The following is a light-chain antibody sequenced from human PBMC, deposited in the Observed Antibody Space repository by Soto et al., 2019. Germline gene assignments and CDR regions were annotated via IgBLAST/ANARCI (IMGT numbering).Light chain of an antibody. Sequence: QSVLTQPASVSGSPGQSITISCTGTSSDVGTYKYVSWYQKHPGKAPKLMISEVSNRPSGVSYRFSGSKSGNTASLTISGLQSEDEADYYCTSYTSFTTVIFGGGTQLTVL. J-gene: IGLJ2*01. CDR1: SSDVGTYKY. CDR2: EVS. V-gene: IGLV2-14*01. CDR3: TSYTSFTTVI.